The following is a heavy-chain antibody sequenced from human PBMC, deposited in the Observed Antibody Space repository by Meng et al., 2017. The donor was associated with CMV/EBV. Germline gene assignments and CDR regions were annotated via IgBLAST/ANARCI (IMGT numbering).Heavy chain of an antibody. J-gene: IGHJ6*02. CDR1: GFTFSSYW. CDR2: IKQDGSEK. D-gene: IGHD3-10*01. CDR3: ARLGELLWSGEPLLGMDV. Sequence: GGSLRLSCAASGFTFSSYWMSWVRQAPGKGLEWVANIKQDGSEKYYVDSVKGRFTISRDNAKNSLYLQMNSLRAEDTAVYYCARLGELLWSGEPLLGMDVWGQGTTVTVSS. V-gene: IGHV3-7*01.